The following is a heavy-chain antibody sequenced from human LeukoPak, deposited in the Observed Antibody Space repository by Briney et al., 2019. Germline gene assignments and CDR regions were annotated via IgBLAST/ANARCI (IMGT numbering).Heavy chain of an antibody. Sequence: GGSPRLSCAASGFTFSSYAMSWVRQAPGKGLEWVSAISGSGGSTYYADSVKGRFTISRDNSKNTLYLQMNSLRAEDTALYYCAKASGSGYGKDYFDYWGQGTLVTVSS. D-gene: IGHD1-26*01. CDR2: ISGSGGST. J-gene: IGHJ4*02. CDR3: AKASGSGYGKDYFDY. V-gene: IGHV3-23*01. CDR1: GFTFSSYA.